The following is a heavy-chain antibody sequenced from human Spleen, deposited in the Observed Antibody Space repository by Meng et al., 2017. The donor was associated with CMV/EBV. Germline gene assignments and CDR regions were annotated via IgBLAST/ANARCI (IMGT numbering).Heavy chain of an antibody. Sequence: GESLKISCAASGFTFSNAWMSWVRQAPGKGLEWVGRIKSKTDGGTTDYAAPVKGRFTISRDDSKNMLYLQMNSLKTEDTAVYYCTRAYRAIDYWGQGTLVTVSS. V-gene: IGHV3-15*01. CDR3: TRAYRAIDY. CDR2: IKSKTDGGTT. CDR1: GFTFSNAW. J-gene: IGHJ4*02. D-gene: IGHD1-26*01.